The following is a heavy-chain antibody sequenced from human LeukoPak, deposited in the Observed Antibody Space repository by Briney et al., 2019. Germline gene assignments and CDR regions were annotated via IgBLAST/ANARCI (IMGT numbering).Heavy chain of an antibody. CDR1: GGTFSSYA. CDR3: ARGYGDYEGGGY. V-gene: IGHV1-69*06. Sequence: SVKVSCKASGGTFSSYAISWVRQAPGQGLEWMGRIIPIFGTANYAQKFQGRVTITADKSTSTAYMELSSLRSEDTAAYYCARGYGDYEGGGYWGQGTLVTVSS. CDR2: IIPIFGTA. J-gene: IGHJ4*02. D-gene: IGHD4-17*01.